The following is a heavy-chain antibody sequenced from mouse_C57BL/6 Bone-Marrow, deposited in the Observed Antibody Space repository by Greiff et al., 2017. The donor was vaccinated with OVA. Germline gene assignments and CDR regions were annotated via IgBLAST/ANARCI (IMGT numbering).Heavy chain of an antibody. J-gene: IGHJ4*01. D-gene: IGHD1-1*01. Sequence: EVKVVESGGDLVKPGGSLKLSCAASGFTFSSYGMSWVRQTPDKRLEWVATISSGGSYTYYPDSVKGRFTISRDNAKNTLYLQMSSLKSEDTAMYYCARGYYGSSYGAMDYWGQGTSVTVSS. CDR1: GFTFSSYG. CDR2: ISSGGSYT. V-gene: IGHV5-6*01. CDR3: ARGYYGSSYGAMDY.